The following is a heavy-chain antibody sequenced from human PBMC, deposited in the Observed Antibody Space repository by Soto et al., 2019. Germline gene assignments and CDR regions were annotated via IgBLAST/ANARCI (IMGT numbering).Heavy chain of an antibody. Sequence: QVQLVESGGGVVQPGSSLRLSCAASGLTFSRYGIHWVRQSPGKGLERVSFISYDGGKTDYVDSVRGRLTISKDNSNNILYLKMRRLRDEDTAVYFCAREVRANLNDFGDYEWFDPWGQGTMVTVSS. CDR1: GLTFSRYG. CDR2: ISYDGGKT. J-gene: IGHJ5*02. V-gene: IGHV3-30*03. CDR3: AREVRANLNDFGDYEWFDP. D-gene: IGHD4-17*01.